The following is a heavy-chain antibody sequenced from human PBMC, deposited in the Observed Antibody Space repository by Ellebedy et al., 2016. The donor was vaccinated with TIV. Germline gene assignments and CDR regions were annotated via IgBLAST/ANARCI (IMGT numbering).Heavy chain of an antibody. CDR1: GLTFSSYN. CDR3: AVGFSSGY. D-gene: IGHD6-19*01. Sequence: PGGSLRLSCAASGLTFSSYNMNWVRQAQGKGLEWVSKMRSSSSRGYYADAVKGRFTISRDNAKNLLYLQMNSLGDEDTAVYYCAVGFSSGYWGQGILVTVSS. V-gene: IGHV3-48*02. J-gene: IGHJ4*02. CDR2: MRSSSSRG.